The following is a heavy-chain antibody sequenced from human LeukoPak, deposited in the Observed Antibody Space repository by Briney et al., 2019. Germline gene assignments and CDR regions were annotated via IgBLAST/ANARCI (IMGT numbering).Heavy chain of an antibody. Sequence: GGSLRLSCAASGFTFSSYSMNWVRQAPGKGLEWVSYISSSSSTIYYADSVKGRFTISRDNAKNSLYLQMNSLRAEDTAVYYCARPGYSSSWTVNYWGQGTLVTVSS. V-gene: IGHV3-48*04. D-gene: IGHD6-13*01. CDR3: ARPGYSSSWTVNY. CDR1: GFTFSSYS. J-gene: IGHJ4*02. CDR2: ISSSSSTI.